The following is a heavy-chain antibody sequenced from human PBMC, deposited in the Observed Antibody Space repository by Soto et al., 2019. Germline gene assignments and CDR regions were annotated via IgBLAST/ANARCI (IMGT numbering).Heavy chain of an antibody. CDR3: GRGGVDCTNGVCYTYYYYYMDV. Sequence: SETLSLTCTVSGGSISSYYWSWIRQPPGKGLEWIGYIYYSGSTNYNPSLKSRVTISVDTSKNQFSLKLSSVTAADTAVYYCGRGGVDCTNGVCYTYYYYYMDVWGKGTTVTVSS. CDR2: IYYSGST. J-gene: IGHJ6*03. D-gene: IGHD2-8*01. CDR1: GGSISSYY. V-gene: IGHV4-59*01.